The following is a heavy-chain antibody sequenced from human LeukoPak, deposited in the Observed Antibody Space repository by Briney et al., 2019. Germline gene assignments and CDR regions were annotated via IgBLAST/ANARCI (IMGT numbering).Heavy chain of an antibody. CDR3: ARPFYSSGAFDI. V-gene: IGHV4-38-2*01. CDR1: GFTISSGYY. D-gene: IGHD2/OR15-2a*01. CDR2: IYHSGST. J-gene: IGHJ3*02. Sequence: PSETLSLTCAVSGFTISSGYYWGWIREPPGKWLGWIGSIYHSGSTYYNPSLKSRVTISVDTSKNQFSLKLSSVTAADTAVYYCARPFYSSGAFDIWGQGTMVTVSS.